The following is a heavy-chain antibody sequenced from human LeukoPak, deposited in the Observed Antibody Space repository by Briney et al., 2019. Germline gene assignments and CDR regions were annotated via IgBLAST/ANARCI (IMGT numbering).Heavy chain of an antibody. CDR2: IRTAGDT. D-gene: IGHD3/OR15-3a*01. Sequence: GGSLRLSCASSVFTFSSYDMHWVRQATGKGLEGVSAIRTAGDTYHPGSVTGRFNISIENAKNSLYLQMNSLRAGDTAVYYCARGLVGTGLDYWGQRTLVTVSS. J-gene: IGHJ4*02. V-gene: IGHV3-13*01. CDR1: VFTFSSYD. CDR3: ARGLVGTGLDY.